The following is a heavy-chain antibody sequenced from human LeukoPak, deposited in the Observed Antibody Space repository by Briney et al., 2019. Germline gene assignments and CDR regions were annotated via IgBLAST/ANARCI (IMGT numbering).Heavy chain of an antibody. D-gene: IGHD3-10*01. Sequence: PGGSLTLSCAASGLTFSNYLMNWVRQAPGKGLEWVSYISSSSNIIYYADSVKGRFIISRDNAKNSLFLQMNSLRDEDTAVYYCAREGFYGSGRGADFDYWGQGTLVTVSS. CDR1: GLTFSNYL. CDR3: AREGFYGSGRGADFDY. CDR2: ISSSSNII. J-gene: IGHJ4*02. V-gene: IGHV3-48*02.